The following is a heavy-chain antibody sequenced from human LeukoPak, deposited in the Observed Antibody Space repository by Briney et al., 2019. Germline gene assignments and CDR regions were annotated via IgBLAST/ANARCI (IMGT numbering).Heavy chain of an antibody. J-gene: IGHJ5*02. CDR1: GFTFSSHW. V-gene: IGHV3-74*01. CDR3: ARDRGAGTPFDP. D-gene: IGHD1-1*01. Sequence: GGSLRLSCAASGFTFSSHWMHWVRQVPGKGLVWVSRITIDVTNTAYADSVRGRFTISRDNAKNTLYLQMNSLRAEDTAVYYRARDRGAGTPFDPWGQGTLVTVSS. CDR2: ITIDVTNT.